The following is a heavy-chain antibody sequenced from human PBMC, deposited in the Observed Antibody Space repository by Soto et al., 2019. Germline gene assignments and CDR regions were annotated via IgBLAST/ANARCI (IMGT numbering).Heavy chain of an antibody. CDR1: GFTFNDYA. Sequence: QVQLVESGGGVVQPGRSLRLSCAVSGFTFNDYAVHWVRQAPGKGLEWVAVISYDGSSKYYADSVKGRFTISSDNSKSTLNLQMNSLRVEDTAVYYCARDLQTYSSGWYADYWGQGTLVTVSS. CDR3: ARDLQTYSSGWYADY. CDR2: ISYDGSSK. J-gene: IGHJ4*02. D-gene: IGHD6-19*01. V-gene: IGHV3-30-3*01.